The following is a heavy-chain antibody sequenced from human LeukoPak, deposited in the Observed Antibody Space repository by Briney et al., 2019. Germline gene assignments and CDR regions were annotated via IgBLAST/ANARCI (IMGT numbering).Heavy chain of an antibody. V-gene: IGHV3-30-3*01. D-gene: IGHD3-16*01. CDR2: ISYDGNNK. CDR3: AKEAGGTDAFDI. CDR1: GFTFSSYA. Sequence: GGSLRLSCAASGFTFSSYAMHWVRQAPGKGLEWVAVISYDGNNKYYADSVKGRFTISRDNSKNTLYLQMNSLRAEDTAVYYCAKEAGGTDAFDIWGQGTMVTVSS. J-gene: IGHJ3*02.